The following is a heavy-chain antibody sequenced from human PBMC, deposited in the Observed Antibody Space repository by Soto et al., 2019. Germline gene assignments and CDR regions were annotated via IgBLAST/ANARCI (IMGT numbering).Heavy chain of an antibody. CDR3: ATAIFCGAYCGSQYFAMDV. CDR1: GFSCSDYS. CDR2: ISGDGSAI. J-gene: IGHJ6*04. V-gene: IGHV3-21*01. Sequence: GGSLRLSCLTSGFSCSDYSMNWVRQAPGKDLEWVASISGDGSAIYYAASVKGRFTASRDNAQKSLFLQMRSLSVEDTALYYCATAIFCGAYCGSQYFAMDVWGRGTTVTVSS. D-gene: IGHD2-21*01.